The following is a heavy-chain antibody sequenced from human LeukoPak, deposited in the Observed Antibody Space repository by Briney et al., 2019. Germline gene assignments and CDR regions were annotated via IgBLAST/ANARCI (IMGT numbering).Heavy chain of an antibody. Sequence: ASVKVSCKASGGTFSSYAISWVRQAPGQRLEWMGWINAGNGNTKYSQKFQGRVTITRDTSASTAYMELSSLRSEDTAVYYCARAKGGLNYFDYWGQGTLVTVSS. CDR1: GGTFSSYA. CDR2: INAGNGNT. D-gene: IGHD2-15*01. CDR3: ARAKGGLNYFDY. J-gene: IGHJ4*02. V-gene: IGHV1-3*01.